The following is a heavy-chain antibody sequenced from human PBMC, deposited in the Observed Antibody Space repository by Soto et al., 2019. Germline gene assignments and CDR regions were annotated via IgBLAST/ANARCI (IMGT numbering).Heavy chain of an antibody. V-gene: IGHV4-61*01. CDR2: IYYSGST. CDR1: GGSVSSGSYY. Sequence: SETLSLTCTVSGGSVSSGSYYWSWIRQPPGKGLEWIGYIYYSGSTNYNPSLKGRVTISVDTSKNQFSLKLSSVTAADTAVYYCARVGAFGITMIVKKAAFDIWGQGTMVTVSS. J-gene: IGHJ3*02. CDR3: ARVGAFGITMIVKKAAFDI. D-gene: IGHD3-22*01.